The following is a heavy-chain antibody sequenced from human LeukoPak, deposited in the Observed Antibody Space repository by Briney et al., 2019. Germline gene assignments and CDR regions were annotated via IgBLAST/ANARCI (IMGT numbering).Heavy chain of an antibody. V-gene: IGHV4-59*01. CDR1: GGSISSYY. CDR3: ARDLRGYCSGGSCYTDYYYYYYMDV. J-gene: IGHJ6*03. CDR2: IYYSGST. D-gene: IGHD2-15*01. Sequence: SEALSRTCTVSGGSISSYYWSWIRQPPGKGLEGIGYIYYSGSTNYNPSLNSRVTISVDTSKDQFSLKLCSVTAADTAVYYCARDLRGYCSGGSCYTDYYYYYYMDVWGKGTTVTVSS.